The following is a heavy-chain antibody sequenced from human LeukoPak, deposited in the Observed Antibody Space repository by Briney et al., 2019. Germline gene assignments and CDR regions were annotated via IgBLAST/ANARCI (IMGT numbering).Heavy chain of an antibody. Sequence: GGSLRLSCAASGFTFSSYAMHWVRQAPGKGLEWVAVISYDGSNKYYADSVKGRFTISRDNSKNTLYLQMNSLRAEDTAVYYCARGPNSNWSGLDFWGQGTLLTVSS. CDR1: GFTFSSYA. V-gene: IGHV3-30-3*01. D-gene: IGHD6-6*01. CDR2: ISYDGSNK. CDR3: ARGPNSNWSGLDF. J-gene: IGHJ4*02.